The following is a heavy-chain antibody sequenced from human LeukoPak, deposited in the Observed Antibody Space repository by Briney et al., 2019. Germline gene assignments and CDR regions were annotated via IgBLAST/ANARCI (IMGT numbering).Heavy chain of an antibody. CDR3: ASADYDFWSGYYYFDY. CDR1: GYSFTSYW. J-gene: IGHJ4*02. CDR2: IYPGDSDT. D-gene: IGHD3-3*01. V-gene: IGHV5-51*01. Sequence: GESLKISCKGSGYSFTSYWIGWVRQMPGKGLEWMGIIYPGDSDTRYSPSFQGQVTISADKSISTAYLQWSSLKASDTAMYYCASADYDFWSGYYYFDYWGQETLVPVSS.